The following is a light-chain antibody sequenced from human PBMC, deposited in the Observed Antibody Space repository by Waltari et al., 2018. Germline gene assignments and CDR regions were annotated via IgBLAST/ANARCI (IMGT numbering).Light chain of an antibody. J-gene: IGKJ1*01. CDR1: RTANRF. CDR2: AAS. CDR3: QQSYISPQT. Sequence: IQVAQSPSSLSASVGDTVTITFQTIRTANRFLNWYQHKPGKAPKLLIFAASILHTGAPSRFSGSGSGTDFTLNISSLQPEDFATYYCQQSYISPQTFGQGTRVEIK. V-gene: IGKV1-39*01.